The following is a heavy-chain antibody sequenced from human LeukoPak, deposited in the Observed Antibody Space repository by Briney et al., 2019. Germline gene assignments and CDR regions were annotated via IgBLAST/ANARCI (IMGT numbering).Heavy chain of an antibody. CDR1: GGSLSSSSYY. J-gene: IGHJ3*02. D-gene: IGHD2-2*01. V-gene: IGHV4-39*01. Sequence: SETLSLTCPVSGGSLSSSSYYWGWIRQPPGKGLEWIGSIYYSGSTYYNPSLKSRVTISVDTSKNQFSLELSSVTAADTAVYYCARPLVPAATDAFDIWGQGTMVTVSS. CDR3: ARPLVPAATDAFDI. CDR2: IYYSGST.